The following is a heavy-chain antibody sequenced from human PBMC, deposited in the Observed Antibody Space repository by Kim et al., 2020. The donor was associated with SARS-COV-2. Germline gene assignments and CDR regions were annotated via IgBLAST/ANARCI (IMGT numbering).Heavy chain of an antibody. V-gene: IGHV3-48*02. CDR2: ISTTGSSGSTI. D-gene: IGHD3-10*01. CDR1: GFTFSSYS. CDR3: ARVLHYYGSGSTPIGYHFDY. J-gene: IGHJ4*02. Sequence: GGSLRLSCAASGFTFSSYSMNWVRQAPGKGLEWVSYISTTGSSGSTIYYADSVKGRFTISRDNVKKSLYLQMNSLRDEDTAVYYCARVLHYYGSGSTPIGYHFDYWGQGTLVTVSS.